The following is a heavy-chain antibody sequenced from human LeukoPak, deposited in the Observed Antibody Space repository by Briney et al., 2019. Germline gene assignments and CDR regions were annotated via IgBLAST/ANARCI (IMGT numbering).Heavy chain of an antibody. V-gene: IGHV4-59*01. J-gene: IGHJ4*02. CDR3: ARVRGYSYGIDY. D-gene: IGHD5-18*01. Sequence: SETLSLTCTVSGGSISSYYWSWIRQPPGKGLEWIGYIYYGGSTNYNPSLKSRVTISVDTSKNQFSLKLSSVTAADTAVYYCARVRGYSYGIDYWGQGTLVTVSS. CDR2: IYYGGST. CDR1: GGSISSYY.